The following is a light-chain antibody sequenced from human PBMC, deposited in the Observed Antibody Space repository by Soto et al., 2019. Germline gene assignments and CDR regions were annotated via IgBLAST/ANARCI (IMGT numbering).Light chain of an antibody. CDR1: SGHSSNA. J-gene: IGLJ3*02. CDR3: KTWGPGFWV. V-gene: IGLV4-69*01. Sequence: QLVLTQSPSASASLGASVKLTCTLSSGHSSNAIVWQQQQPEKGPRYLMKINSDDSHSQGDGIPDRFSDSSSGTERYLTIAPLRSEDEADHYSKTWGPGFWVFGGRTKLTVL. CDR2: INSDDSH.